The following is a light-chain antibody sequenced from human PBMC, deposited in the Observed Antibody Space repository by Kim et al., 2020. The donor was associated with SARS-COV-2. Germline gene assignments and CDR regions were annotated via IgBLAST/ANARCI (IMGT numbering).Light chain of an antibody. CDR2: EVS. J-gene: IGLJ3*02. V-gene: IGLV2-14*01. CDR1: SSDVGHCKY. Sequence: GKSITIACTGTSSDVGHCKYVSWYQQHPGKAPKLIICEVSERPSGVSNRFSGSKSDNTASLTISGLQAEDEADYYCTSCTTSNTWVFGGGTQLTVL. CDR3: TSCTTSNTWV.